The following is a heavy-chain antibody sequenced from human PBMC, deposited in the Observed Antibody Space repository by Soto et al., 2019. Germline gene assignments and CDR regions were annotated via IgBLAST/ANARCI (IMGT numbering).Heavy chain of an antibody. Sequence: EVQLVESGGGLVKPGGSLTLSCAASGFTFSSYSMNWVRQAPGKGLEWVSSISSSSRHIYYADSVKGRFTISRDNTKNSLYLQMSSLRAEDTAMYCCASDPSDFWAPDQDFPHWGQGTLVAVSS. D-gene: IGHD3-3*01. CDR2: ISSSSRHI. CDR3: ASDPSDFWAPDQDFPH. V-gene: IGHV3-21*04. J-gene: IGHJ1*01. CDR1: GFTFSSYS.